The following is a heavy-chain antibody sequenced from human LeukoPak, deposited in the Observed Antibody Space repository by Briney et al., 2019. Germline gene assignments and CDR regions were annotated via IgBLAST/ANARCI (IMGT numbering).Heavy chain of an antibody. Sequence: GGSLRLSCAASGFTFSSFDMHWVRQPTGQGLEWVSTIGTASDTYYPGSVEGRFTLSRDNAKNSLYLQMNSLTAGDTAVYYCARGPPRGKYYYMDVWGKKTTVTVSS. D-gene: IGHD1-1*01. J-gene: IGHJ6*03. CDR3: ARGPPRGKYYYMDV. CDR2: IGTASDT. V-gene: IGHV3-13*01. CDR1: GFTFSSFD.